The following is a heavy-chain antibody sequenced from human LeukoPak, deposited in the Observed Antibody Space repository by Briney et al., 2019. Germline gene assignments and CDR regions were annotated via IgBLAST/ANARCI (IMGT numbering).Heavy chain of an antibody. Sequence: SETLSLTCTVSGGSISSYYWSWIRQPPGKGLEWIGYIYYSGSTNYNPSLKSRVTISVDTSKNQFSLKLSSVTAADTAVYYCARVRQLPPHWFDPWGQGTLVTVSS. V-gene: IGHV4-59*01. J-gene: IGHJ5*02. D-gene: IGHD2-2*01. CDR2: IYYSGST. CDR3: ARVRQLPPHWFDP. CDR1: GGSISSYY.